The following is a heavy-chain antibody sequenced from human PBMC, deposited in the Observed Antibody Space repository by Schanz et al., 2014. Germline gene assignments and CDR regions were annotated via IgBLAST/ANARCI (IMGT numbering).Heavy chain of an antibody. V-gene: IGHV3-33*08. CDR3: ARDGGRDGYNLAFDV. Sequence: QVQLVESGGGLVKPGGSLRLSCAASGFIFNDYYMNWIRQAPGKGLEWVAVIWYDGSNKDYADSVKGRFIISRDSSKNTLFLQMNSLRAEDTAVYFCARDGGRDGYNLAFDVWGQGTLVTVSS. CDR2: IWYDGSNK. D-gene: IGHD5-12*01. CDR1: GFIFNDYY. J-gene: IGHJ3*01.